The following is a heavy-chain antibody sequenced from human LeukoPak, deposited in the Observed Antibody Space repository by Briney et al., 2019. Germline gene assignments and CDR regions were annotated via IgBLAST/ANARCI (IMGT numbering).Heavy chain of an antibody. D-gene: IGHD3-9*01. CDR2: INADGSVT. J-gene: IGHJ4*02. V-gene: IGHV3-74*01. CDR1: GFTFRSHG. Sequence: GGSLRLSCAASGFTFRSHGMYWVRQAPGKGLVWVSRINADGSVTDYVDSVKGRFTISRDNTKNTVYLQMNSLRAEDTAVYYGAKGDPPTYYDILTGQDYWGQGTLVTVSS. CDR3: AKGDPPTYYDILTGQDY.